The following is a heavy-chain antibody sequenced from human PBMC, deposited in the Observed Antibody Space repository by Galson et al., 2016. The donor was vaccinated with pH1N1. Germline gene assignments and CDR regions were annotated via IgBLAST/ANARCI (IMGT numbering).Heavy chain of an antibody. CDR1: GYTFTSYA. V-gene: IGHV7-4-1*02. Sequence: SVKVSCKASGYTFTSYAMNWVRQAPGQGLEWMGWINTNTGNPTYAQGFTGRFVFSLDTPDSTTYLHISSLKAEDTAVYYCASPRPLLRYFDWLLPGGLDYWGQGTLVTVSS. J-gene: IGHJ4*02. CDR3: ASPRPLLRYFDWLLPGGLDY. CDR2: INTNTGNP. D-gene: IGHD3-9*01.